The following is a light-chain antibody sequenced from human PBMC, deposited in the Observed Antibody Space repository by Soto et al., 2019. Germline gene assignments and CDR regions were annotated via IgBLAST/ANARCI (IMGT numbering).Light chain of an antibody. J-gene: IGKJ1*01. V-gene: IGKV3-20*01. CDR1: QRVSSRY. CDR2: GSS. Sequence: EIVLTQSPGTLSLSPGERATISCRASQRVSSRYFAWFQQRPGQVPRLLIFGSSSRAAGIPDRFSGSGSGTDFTLTISRLEPEDFGVYYCQQYYHSPRTFGQGTKVEIK. CDR3: QQYYHSPRT.